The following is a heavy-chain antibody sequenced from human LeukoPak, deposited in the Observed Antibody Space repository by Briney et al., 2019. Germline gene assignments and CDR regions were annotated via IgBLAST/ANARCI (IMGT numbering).Heavy chain of an antibody. CDR2: IIPILGIA. D-gene: IGHD5-24*01. V-gene: IGHV1-69*02. CDR3: ARGVEMATIGFDY. Sequence: SVKVSCKASGGTFSSYTISWVRQAPGQGLEWMVRIIPILGIANYAQKFQGRVTITADKSTSTAYMELSNLRSEDTAVYYCARGVEMATIGFDYWGQGTLVTVSS. J-gene: IGHJ4*02. CDR1: GGTFSSYT.